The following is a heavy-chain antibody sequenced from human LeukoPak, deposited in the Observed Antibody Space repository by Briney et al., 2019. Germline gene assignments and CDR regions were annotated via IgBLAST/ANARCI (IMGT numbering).Heavy chain of an antibody. J-gene: IGHJ4*02. CDR3: ARASIVVVIDFDY. CDR2: ISYDGSDK. CDR1: GFTFSRYA. D-gene: IGHD3-22*01. V-gene: IGHV3-30*04. Sequence: GGSLRLSCAASGFTFSRYAIHWGRQAPGKGLGWVAVISYDGSDKYYADSVKGRFTISRDNSKNTLYLQMNSLRAEDTAVYYCARASIVVVIDFDYWGQGTLVTVSS.